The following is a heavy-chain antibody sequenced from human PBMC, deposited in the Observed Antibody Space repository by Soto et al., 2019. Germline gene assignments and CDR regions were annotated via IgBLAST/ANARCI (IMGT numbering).Heavy chain of an antibody. D-gene: IGHD5-12*01. V-gene: IGHV3-73*01. CDR1: DLTFSVSP. CDR2: IRSKANNYAT. Sequence: WGSLRVSWASSDLTFSVSPMNWVRQASGKGLEWVGRIRSKANNYATTYAASVKGRFTISRDDSKNTAYLQMNSLKTEDTAVYYCTRPDSGYAWRQGTLVTVSS. CDR3: TRPDSGYA. J-gene: IGHJ5*02.